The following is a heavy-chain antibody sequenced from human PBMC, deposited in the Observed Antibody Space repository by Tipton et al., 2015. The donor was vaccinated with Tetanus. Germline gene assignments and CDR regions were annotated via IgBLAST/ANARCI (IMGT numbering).Heavy chain of an antibody. Sequence: PGLVKPSETLSLTCAVYGGSFSGSYWSWVRQPPGKGLEWIGEVHPRGSTNYNPSLKSRVTISLDTSKTHFYLNLSSVTAADTAVYFCARRSYCTSTRCFDAFDLWGPGTRVTVSS. CDR1: GGSFSGSY. CDR3: ARRSYCTSTRCFDAFDL. V-gene: IGHV4-34*10. D-gene: IGHD2-8*01. J-gene: IGHJ3*01. CDR2: VHPRGST.